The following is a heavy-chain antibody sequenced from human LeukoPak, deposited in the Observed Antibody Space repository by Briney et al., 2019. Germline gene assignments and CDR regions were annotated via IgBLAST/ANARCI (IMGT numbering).Heavy chain of an antibody. V-gene: IGHV3-11*01. CDR3: ARDWRYNAYDI. Sequence: GGSLRLSCAASGFTVSSNYMSWFRQAPGKGLEWVSYITNIGSRTHYADSVKGRFTVSRDNAKNALYLQMNSLRAEDTAIYYCARDWRYNAYDIWGQGTLVTVSS. J-gene: IGHJ4*02. CDR1: GFTVSSNY. CDR2: ITNIGSRT. D-gene: IGHD5-12*01.